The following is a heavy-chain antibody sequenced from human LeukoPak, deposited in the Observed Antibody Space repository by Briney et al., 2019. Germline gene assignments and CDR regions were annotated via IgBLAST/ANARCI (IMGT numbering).Heavy chain of an antibody. Sequence: SETLSLTCAVYGGSFSGYYWSWIRQPPGKGLDWIGEISHAGSTKYNPSLKNRVTISKDDSKNQFSLKLNSVTAADTAAYYCTRSIGWWSLDYWGQGALVTVSS. CDR1: GGSFSGYY. CDR2: ISHAGST. CDR3: TRSIGWWSLDY. V-gene: IGHV4-34*01. J-gene: IGHJ4*02. D-gene: IGHD2-8*02.